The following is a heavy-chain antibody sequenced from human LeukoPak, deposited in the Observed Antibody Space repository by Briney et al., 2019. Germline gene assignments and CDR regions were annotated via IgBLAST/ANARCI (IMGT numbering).Heavy chain of an antibody. CDR1: GGSFSGYH. J-gene: IGHJ4*02. D-gene: IGHD3-22*01. CDR2: INHSGST. Sequence: PSETPSLTCAVYGGSFSGYHWSWIRQPPGKGLEWIGEINHSGSTNYNPSLKSRVTISVDTSKNQFSLKLSSVTAADTAVYYCARGKRTRYYYDSSGYPDYWGQGTLVTVSS. V-gene: IGHV4-34*01. CDR3: ARGKRTRYYYDSSGYPDY.